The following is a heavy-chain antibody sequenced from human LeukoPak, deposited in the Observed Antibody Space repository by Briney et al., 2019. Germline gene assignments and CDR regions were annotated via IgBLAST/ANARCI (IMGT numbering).Heavy chain of an antibody. Sequence: SETPSLTXSVSGDSINSNYWSWMRQPPGKGLEWIGYIYYGGSTNYNPSLKSRVSMSVDTSKNQFSLNLSSVTAADTAVYHCARLLAGCPGGRCRAHFDYWGQGTLVTVSS. V-gene: IGHV4-59*01. J-gene: IGHJ4*02. CDR2: IYYGGST. D-gene: IGHD2-15*01. CDR3: ARLLAGCPGGRCRAHFDY. CDR1: GDSINSNY.